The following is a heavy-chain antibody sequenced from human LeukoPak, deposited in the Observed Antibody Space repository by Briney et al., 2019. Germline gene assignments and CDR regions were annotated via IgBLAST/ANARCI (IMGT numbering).Heavy chain of an antibody. V-gene: IGHV4-39*07. CDR2: IYYGENT. CDR3: ARDRRATEATVTTILQVSVSDAFDI. Sequence: PSETLSLTCTVSGGSISSGPYYWGWIRQPPGKGLEWIGNIYYGENTYYNPSLKSRVTISIDTSKNQFYLKLSSVTAADTAVYYCARDRRATEATVTTILQVSVSDAFDIWGQGTMVTVSS. J-gene: IGHJ3*02. CDR1: GGSISSGPYY. D-gene: IGHD4-17*01.